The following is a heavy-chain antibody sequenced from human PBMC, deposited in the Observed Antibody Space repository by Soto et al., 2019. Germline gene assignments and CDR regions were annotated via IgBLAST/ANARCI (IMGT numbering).Heavy chain of an antibody. CDR3: ARDGQQQAPYALDV. V-gene: IGHV3-33*01. CDR2: IWYDGSEK. CDR1: GFTFNHNA. Sequence: QVQLVESGGGVVQPGRSLRLSCAASGFTFNHNAMHWVRQAAGKGLEWVAHIWYDGSEKYYTDSVKGRFTISRDNFKNTVFLQMDSLRVEDTAVYYCARDGQQQAPYALDVWGQGTTVIVSS. J-gene: IGHJ6*02. D-gene: IGHD6-13*01.